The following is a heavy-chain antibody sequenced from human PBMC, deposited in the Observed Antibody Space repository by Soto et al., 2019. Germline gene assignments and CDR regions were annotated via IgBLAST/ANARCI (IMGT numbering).Heavy chain of an antibody. CDR1: GGSFSGYY. J-gene: IGHJ4*02. CDR3: ARGRRTFGIVVVPAARPQYFDY. D-gene: IGHD2-2*01. Sequence: QVQLQQWGAGLLKPSETLSLTCAVYGGSFSGYYWSWIRQPPGKGLEWIGEINHSGSTNYNPSLKSRVTISVDTSKNQFSLKLSSVTAADTAVYYCARGRRTFGIVVVPAARPQYFDYWGQGTLVTVSS. CDR2: INHSGST. V-gene: IGHV4-34*01.